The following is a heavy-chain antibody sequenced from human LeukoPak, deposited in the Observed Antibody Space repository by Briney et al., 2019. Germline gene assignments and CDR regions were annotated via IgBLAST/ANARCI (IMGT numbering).Heavy chain of an antibody. CDR2: TYYSGST. D-gene: IGHD1-26*01. J-gene: IGHJ4*02. Sequence: PSETLSLTCTVAGGSISSYYWSWIRQPPGKGLEWIGHTYYSGSTNYNPSVKGRVTISVDLSKNQFSLKMNSVTAADTAVYYCAARVVGATNYFDYWDQGNLVTVSS. CDR3: AARVVGATNYFDY. V-gene: IGHV4-59*01. CDR1: GGSISSYY.